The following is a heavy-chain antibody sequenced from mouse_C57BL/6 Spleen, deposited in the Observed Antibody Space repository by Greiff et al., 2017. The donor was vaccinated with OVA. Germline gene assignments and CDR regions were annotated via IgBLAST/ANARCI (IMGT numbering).Heavy chain of an antibody. Sequence: EVMLVESGGGLVKPGGSLKLSCAASGFTFSSYAMSWVRQTPEKRLEWVATISDGGSYTYYPDNVKGRFTISRDNAKNNLYLQMSHLKSEDTAMYYCARWLLLPYYFDYWGQGTTLTVSS. CDR1: GFTFSSYA. V-gene: IGHV5-4*03. CDR3: ARWLLLPYYFDY. CDR2: ISDGGSYT. D-gene: IGHD2-3*01. J-gene: IGHJ2*01.